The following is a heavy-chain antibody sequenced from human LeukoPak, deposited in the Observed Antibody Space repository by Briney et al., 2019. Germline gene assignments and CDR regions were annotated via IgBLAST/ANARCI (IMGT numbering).Heavy chain of an antibody. CDR2: IYYSGKS. D-gene: IGHD1-26*01. J-gene: IGHJ6*03. V-gene: IGHV4-39*01. CDR1: PDSIYRSTYY. CDR3: AGLPSGRKYYYYYMDV. Sequence: PSETLSLTCSVSPDSIYRSTYYWGWIRQPPGKGLEWIGSIYYSGKSYYNPSLKSRVTISVDTSKNQFSLKLSSVTAANTAVYYCAGLPSGRKYYYYYMDVWGKGTTVTISS.